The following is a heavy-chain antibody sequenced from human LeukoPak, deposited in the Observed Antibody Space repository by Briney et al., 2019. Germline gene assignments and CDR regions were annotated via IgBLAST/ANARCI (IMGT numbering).Heavy chain of an antibody. V-gene: IGHV4-34*01. D-gene: IGHD6-19*01. J-gene: IGHJ4*02. Sequence: PSETLSLTCAVYGGSFSGYYWSWVRQPPGKGLEWIGEIYHSGSTNYNPSLKSRDTISVDKSKNQFSLKLSSVTAADTAVYYCARGLRADTDYWGQGTLVTVSS. CDR1: GGSFSGYY. CDR3: ARGLRADTDY. CDR2: IYHSGST.